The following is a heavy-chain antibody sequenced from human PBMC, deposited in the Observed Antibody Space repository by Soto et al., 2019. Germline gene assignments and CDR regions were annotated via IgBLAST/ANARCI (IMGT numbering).Heavy chain of an antibody. V-gene: IGHV4-31*03. CDR2: IHHSGTT. CDR1: GDSVSSSSYY. Sequence: QVQLQESGPGLVKPSQTLSLTCTVSGDSVSSSSYYWSWIRQHPGKRLEWIGYIHHSGTTYYNPSLRCRITLSVATSKNQFSLRLRSVTAADTAVYYCASGLGYKAWGQGTLVTVSS. D-gene: IGHD5-12*01. J-gene: IGHJ5*02. CDR3: ASGLGYKA.